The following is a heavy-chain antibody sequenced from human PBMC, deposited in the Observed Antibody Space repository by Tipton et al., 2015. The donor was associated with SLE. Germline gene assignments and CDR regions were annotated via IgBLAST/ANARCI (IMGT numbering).Heavy chain of an antibody. J-gene: IGHJ6*04. Sequence: TLSLTCTVSGGSISSGSYYWSWIRQPAGKGLEWIGRTYTSGSTNYNPSLKSRVTISVDTSKDQFSLRLTSVTAADTAVYYCARATDWNLSPDVWGKGTTVTVSS. CDR2: TYTSGST. D-gene: IGHD1-7*01. CDR3: ARATDWNLSPDV. V-gene: IGHV4-61*02. CDR1: GGSISSGSYY.